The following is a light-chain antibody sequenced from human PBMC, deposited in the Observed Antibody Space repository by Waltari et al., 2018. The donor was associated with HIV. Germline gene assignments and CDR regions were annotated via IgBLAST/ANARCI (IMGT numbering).Light chain of an antibody. CDR3: CSYAGSYKYI. Sequence: QSALTQPRSVSGSPGQSVTISCTGTSSDVGGYSYVSWYQQHPAKAPKVLIYDVTKRPSGAPDRFSGSKSGNTASLTISGLQAEDEADYYCCSYAGSYKYILGIGTKVTVL. CDR1: SSDVGGYSY. CDR2: DVT. J-gene: IGLJ1*01. V-gene: IGLV2-11*01.